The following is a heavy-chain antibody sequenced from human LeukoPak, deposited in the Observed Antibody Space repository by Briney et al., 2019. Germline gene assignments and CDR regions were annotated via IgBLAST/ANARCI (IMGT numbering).Heavy chain of an antibody. CDR2: IYSGGST. CDR1: GFTVSSNY. Sequence: PGGSLRLSCAASGFTVSSNYMSWVRQAPGKGLEWVSVIYSGGSTYYADSVKGRFTISRDYSKNTLYLQMNSLRAEDTAVYYCASRTQTTVTTLPNYYYYYGMDVWGQGTTVTVSS. CDR3: ASRTQTTVTTLPNYYYYYGMDV. J-gene: IGHJ6*02. V-gene: IGHV3-66*01. D-gene: IGHD4-17*01.